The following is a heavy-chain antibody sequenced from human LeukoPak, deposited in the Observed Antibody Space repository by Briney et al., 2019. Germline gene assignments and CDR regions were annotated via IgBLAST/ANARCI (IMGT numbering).Heavy chain of an antibody. D-gene: IGHD5-12*01. CDR2: IIPIFGTA. CDR3: ARDRGYSGYDSRKYHVEPGGYFDY. Sequence: SVKVSFKASGGTFSSYAISWVRQAPGQGLEWMGGIIPIFGTANYAQKFQGRVRITTDESTSTAYMELSSLRSEDTAVYYCARDRGYSGYDSRKYHVEPGGYFDYWGQGTLVTVSS. V-gene: IGHV1-69*05. J-gene: IGHJ4*02. CDR1: GGTFSSYA.